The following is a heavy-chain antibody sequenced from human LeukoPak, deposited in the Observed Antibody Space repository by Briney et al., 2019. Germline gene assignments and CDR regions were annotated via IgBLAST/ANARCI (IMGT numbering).Heavy chain of an antibody. D-gene: IGHD4-23*01. CDR2: IHYSGGI. CDR1: GGSISSFY. J-gene: IGHJ4*02. V-gene: IGHV4-59*01. CDR3: ARATDYGGNLDH. Sequence: SETLSLTCTVSGGSISSFYWSWIRQPPGKGLEWIGYIHYSGGIDYNPSLKSRLTISIDTSKNQFSLKLSSVTAADTAVYYCARATDYGGNLDHWGQGTLVTVSS.